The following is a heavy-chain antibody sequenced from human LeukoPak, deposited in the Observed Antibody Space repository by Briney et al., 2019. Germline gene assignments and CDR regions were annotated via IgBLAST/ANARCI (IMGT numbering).Heavy chain of an antibody. D-gene: IGHD3-16*01. Sequence: GGSLRPSCAASGFTFSIYWMSRFRQAPGKGLEWVAHIKKDGSEKNYVDSVKGRFTISRDNTKNSVYLQMNSLRGEDTGVYYCAMDSYGPDDYWGQGTLVTVSS. CDR1: GFTFSIYW. CDR3: AMDSYGPDDY. CDR2: IKKDGSEK. V-gene: IGHV3-7*04. J-gene: IGHJ4*02.